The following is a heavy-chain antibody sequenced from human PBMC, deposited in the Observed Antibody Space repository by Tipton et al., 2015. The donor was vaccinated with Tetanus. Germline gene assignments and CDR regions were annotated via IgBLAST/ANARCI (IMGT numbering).Heavy chain of an antibody. CDR2: IYYSGDT. CDR1: GGSISGSGYF. CDR3: ARANFDFSKKGPFDS. D-gene: IGHD3-3*01. Sequence: TLSLTCNVSGGSISGSGYFWNWIRQFPGRGLEWIGYIYYSGDTFYNPSLKSRVTMSVDTSKNQFSLNVTSVTAADTAVYFCARANFDFSKKGPFDSWGQGILVIVSA. V-gene: IGHV4-31*03. J-gene: IGHJ4*02.